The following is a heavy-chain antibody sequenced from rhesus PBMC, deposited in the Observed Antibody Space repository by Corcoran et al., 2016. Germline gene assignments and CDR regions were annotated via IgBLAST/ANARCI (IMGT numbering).Heavy chain of an antibody. CDR1: GGSIRSSY. D-gene: IGHD6-31*01. Sequence: QLQLQESGPGLVKPSETLSVTCAVSGGSIRSSYWSWIRQAPGKGREWIGYIYGSGSSTNYNPSLKSRVTLSVDTSKNQLSLKLSSVTTADTAVYYCARGTVAAGNAFDFWGQGLRVTVSS. J-gene: IGHJ3*01. CDR2: IYGSGSST. CDR3: ARGTVAAGNAFDF. V-gene: IGHV4-169*01.